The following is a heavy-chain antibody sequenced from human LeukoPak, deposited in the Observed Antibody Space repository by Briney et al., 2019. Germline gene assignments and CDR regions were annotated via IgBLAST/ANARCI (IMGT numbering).Heavy chain of an antibody. D-gene: IGHD3-9*01. CDR2: IYPGDSDT. J-gene: IGHJ3*02. CDR1: GYSFTNYW. V-gene: IGHV5-51*01. Sequence: GESLKISCKGSGYSFTNYWIGWVRQMPGKGLEWMGIIYPGDSDTRYSPSFQGQVTISADKSISTAYLQWSSLKASDTAMYYCSRIKDILTGYGAFDIWGQGTMVTVSS. CDR3: SRIKDILTGYGAFDI.